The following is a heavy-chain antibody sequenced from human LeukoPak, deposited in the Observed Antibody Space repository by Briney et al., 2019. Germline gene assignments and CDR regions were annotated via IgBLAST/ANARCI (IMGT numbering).Heavy chain of an antibody. CDR1: GFTFGGSA. CDR2: IRRESNTYAT. V-gene: IGHV3-73*01. D-gene: IGHD3-10*01. J-gene: IGHJ6*03. CDR3: TRQLGELLSGTLYYYYLDV. Sequence: GGSLRLSCAASGFTFGGSAIHWVRQTSGKGLEWIGHIRRESNTYATTYAASMKDRFTISRDDSKNTAYLQMSSLKTEDTAVYYCTRQLGELLSGTLYYYYLDVWGKGTTVTVSS.